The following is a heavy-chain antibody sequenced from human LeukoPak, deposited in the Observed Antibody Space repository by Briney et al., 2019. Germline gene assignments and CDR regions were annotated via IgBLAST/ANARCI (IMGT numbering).Heavy chain of an antibody. V-gene: IGHV3-21*01. J-gene: IGHJ4*02. D-gene: IGHD4-17*01. CDR2: IGSSSSYI. CDR1: GFTFSSYS. CDR3: ARGNGDYDF. Sequence: GSLRLSCAASGFTFSSYSMNWVRQAPGKGLEWVSSIGSSSSYIYYADSVKGRFTISRDNAKNSLYLQMNSLRAEDTAVYYCARGNGDYDFWGQGTLVTVSS.